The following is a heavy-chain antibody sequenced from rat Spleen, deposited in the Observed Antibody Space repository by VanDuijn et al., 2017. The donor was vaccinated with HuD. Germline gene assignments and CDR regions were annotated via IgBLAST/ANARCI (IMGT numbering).Heavy chain of an antibody. Sequence: EVQLVESGGVLIQPGRSLKLSCAASRFTFNNYGMAWVRQAPTKGLEWVATISYGDSSGHSSTYYRDSVKGRFTISRDNTKSTLSLQMDSLRSEDTATYYCARRHYGYTDYFDYWGQGVMVPVSS. CDR2: ISYGDSSGHSST. J-gene: IGHJ2*01. CDR1: RFTFNNYG. CDR3: ARRHYGYTDYFDY. V-gene: IGHV5-29*01. D-gene: IGHD1-11*01.